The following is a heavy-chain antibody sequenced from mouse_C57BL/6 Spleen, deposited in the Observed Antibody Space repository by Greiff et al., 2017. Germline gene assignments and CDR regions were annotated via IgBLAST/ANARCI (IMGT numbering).Heavy chain of an antibody. CDR3: ARSRHYYGHFDY. Sequence: EVMLVESGGGLVQPGGSLSLSCAASGFTFTDYYMSWVRQPPGKALEWLGFIRNKANGYTTEYSASVKGRFTISRDNSQSILYLQMNALRAEDSATYYCARSRHYYGHFDYWGQGTTLTVSS. CDR1: GFTFTDYY. D-gene: IGHD1-1*01. J-gene: IGHJ2*01. CDR2: IRNKANGYTT. V-gene: IGHV7-3*01.